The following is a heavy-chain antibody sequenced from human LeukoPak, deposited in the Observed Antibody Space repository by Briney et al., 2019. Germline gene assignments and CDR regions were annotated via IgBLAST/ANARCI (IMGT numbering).Heavy chain of an antibody. CDR1: GFPFSNYG. CDR3: ANSSGYDVFDY. D-gene: IGHD5-12*01. J-gene: IGHJ4*02. V-gene: IGHV3-30*18. CDR2: ISYDGSNK. Sequence: GGSLRLSCAASGFPFSNYGMHWVRQTPGKGLEWVAVISYDGSNKYYADSVKGRFTISRDNSKNTLYLQMNSLRAEDTAVYYCANSSGYDVFDYWGQGTLVTVSS.